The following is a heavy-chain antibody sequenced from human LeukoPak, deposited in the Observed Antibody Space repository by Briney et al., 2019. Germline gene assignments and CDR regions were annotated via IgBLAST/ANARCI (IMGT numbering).Heavy chain of an antibody. V-gene: IGHV1-18*04. Sequence: GASVKVSCKASGYTFTGYYMHWVRQAPGQGLEWMGWISAYNGNTNYAQKLQGRVTMTTDTSTSTAYMELRSLRSDDTAVYYCARVQRGYSYNPLGYYYYYMDVWGKGTTVTVSS. CDR1: GYTFTGYY. J-gene: IGHJ6*03. D-gene: IGHD5-18*01. CDR2: ISAYNGNT. CDR3: ARVQRGYSYNPLGYYYYYMDV.